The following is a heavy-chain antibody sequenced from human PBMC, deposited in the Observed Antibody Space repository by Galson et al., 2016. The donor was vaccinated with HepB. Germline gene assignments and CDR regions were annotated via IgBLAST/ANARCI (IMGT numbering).Heavy chain of an antibody. D-gene: IGHD2-21*02. CDR3: VREVDLGDCP. V-gene: IGHV3-74*03. CDR2: IDTNGIYT. J-gene: IGHJ5*02. CDR1: GFNFRDYW. Sequence: SLRLSCAASGFNFRDYWMHWVRQAPGKGLEWVSYIDTNGIYTTYAESVKGRFTISRDNAKNTLYLQMTSLRAEDTAVYYCVREVDLGDCPWGPGAQVTVSS.